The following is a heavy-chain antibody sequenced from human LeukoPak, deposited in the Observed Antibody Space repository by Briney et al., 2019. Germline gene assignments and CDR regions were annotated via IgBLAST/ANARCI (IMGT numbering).Heavy chain of an antibody. J-gene: IGHJ5*02. D-gene: IGHD6-13*01. CDR3: ARPNSRRYWFDP. CDR1: GGSFSGYY. CDR2: INHSGST. Sequence: KPSETLSLTCAVYGGSFSGYYWSWIRQPPGKGLEWIGEINHSGSTNYNPSLKSRVTISVDTSKNQFSLKLSSVTAADTAVYYCARPNSRRYWFDPWGQGTLVTVSS. V-gene: IGHV4-34*01.